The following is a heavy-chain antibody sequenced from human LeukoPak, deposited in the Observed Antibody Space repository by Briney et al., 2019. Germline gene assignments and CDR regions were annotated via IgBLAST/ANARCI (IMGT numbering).Heavy chain of an antibody. CDR2: IYPGDSDT. D-gene: IGHD3-10*01. CDR3: ARQRRITMVRGVIVDY. Sequence: GESLKISCKGSGYSFTSYWIGWVRQMPGKGLEWMGIIYPGDSDTRYSPSFQGQVTISADKSISTAYLQWSSLKASDTAMYYCARQRRITMVRGVIVDYWGQGTLVTVSS. J-gene: IGHJ4*02. V-gene: IGHV5-51*01. CDR1: GYSFTSYW.